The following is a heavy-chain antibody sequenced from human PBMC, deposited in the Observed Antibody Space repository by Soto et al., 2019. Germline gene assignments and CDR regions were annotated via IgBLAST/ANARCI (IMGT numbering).Heavy chain of an antibody. CDR3: AKEEAYGYNWGGRGY. CDR1: GFTFSSYA. D-gene: IGHD5-12*01. Sequence: EVQRLESGGGLVQPGGSLRLSCAASGFTFSSYAMSWVRQAPGKGLEWVSAISGSGGSTYYADSVKGRFTISRDNSKNTLYRQMNSLRAEDTAVYYCAKEEAYGYNWGGRGYWGQGTLVTVSS. V-gene: IGHV3-23*01. J-gene: IGHJ4*02. CDR2: ISGSGGST.